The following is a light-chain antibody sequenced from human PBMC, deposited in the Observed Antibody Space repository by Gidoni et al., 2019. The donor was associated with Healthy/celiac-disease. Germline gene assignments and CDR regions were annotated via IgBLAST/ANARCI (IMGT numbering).Light chain of an antibody. CDR1: QSVSSN. V-gene: IGKV3-15*01. J-gene: IGKJ1*01. Sequence: ATRSVSPGERATLSCRASQSVSSNLAWYQQKPGQAPRLLIYGASTRATGIPARFSGSGSGTEFTLTISSLQSEDFAVYYCQQYNNWPRWTFGQGTKVEIK. CDR3: QQYNNWPRWT. CDR2: GAS.